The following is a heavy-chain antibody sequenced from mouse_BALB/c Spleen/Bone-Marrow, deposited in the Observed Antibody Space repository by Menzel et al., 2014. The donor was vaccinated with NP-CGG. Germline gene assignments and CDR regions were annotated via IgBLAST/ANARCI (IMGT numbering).Heavy chain of an antibody. CDR3: AGNWEWFAY. CDR1: GYTFTSYY. Sequence: QVQLQQSGPELVKPGASVKMSCKASGYTFTSYYIHWLKQRPGQGLEWIGWIYPGDGYTKYNEKFKGKTTQTADKSSSTAYMLLSSLTSEDSAIYFCAGNWEWFAYWGQGTLVTVSA. D-gene: IGHD4-1*01. V-gene: IGHV1S56*01. CDR2: IYPGDGYT. J-gene: IGHJ3*01.